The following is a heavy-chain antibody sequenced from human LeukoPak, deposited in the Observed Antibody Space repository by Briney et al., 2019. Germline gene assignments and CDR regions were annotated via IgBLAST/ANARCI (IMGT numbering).Heavy chain of an antibody. CDR2: IGGGGDSP. V-gene: IGHV3-23*01. J-gene: IGHJ4*02. CDR3: AKDLRGYYRPMDY. CDR1: GLTFSNYA. Sequence: GGSLRLSCAASGLTFSNYAMNWVRQAPGKWPECVSGIGGGGDSPDYADSVKGRFTISRDNSKNTMYLQMNSLRVEDTAVYYCAKDLRGYYRPMDYWGQGTLVTVSS. D-gene: IGHD2-8*01.